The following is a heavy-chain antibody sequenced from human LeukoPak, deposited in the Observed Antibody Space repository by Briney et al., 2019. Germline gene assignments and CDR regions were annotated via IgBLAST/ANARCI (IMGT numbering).Heavy chain of an antibody. CDR1: GFSFSDYY. D-gene: IGHD3-10*01. V-gene: IGHV3-11*01. Sequence: GGSLRLSCAASGFSFSDYYMTWIRQTPGKGLEWVSDISSNGRGTFYAESVRGRFTVSRDNAKKSLYLQMNSLRVEDTAVYYCARDERAYYSDSGSSSPRDYYYYYMDVWGKGITVTVSS. CDR2: ISSNGRGT. J-gene: IGHJ6*03. CDR3: ARDERAYYSDSGSSSPRDYYYYYMDV.